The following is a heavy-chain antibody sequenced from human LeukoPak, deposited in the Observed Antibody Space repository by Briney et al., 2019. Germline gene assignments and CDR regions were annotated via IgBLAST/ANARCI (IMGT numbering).Heavy chain of an antibody. CDR2: ISYDGSNK. D-gene: IGHD5-18*01. CDR3: AREVDTAMATGMDY. Sequence: PGGSLRLSCAASGFTFSSYAMHWVRQAPGKGLEWVAVISYDGSNKYYADSVKGRFTISRDNSKNTLYLQMNSLRAEDTAVYYCAREVDTAMATGMDYWGQGTLVTVSS. J-gene: IGHJ4*02. CDR1: GFTFSSYA. V-gene: IGHV3-30-3*01.